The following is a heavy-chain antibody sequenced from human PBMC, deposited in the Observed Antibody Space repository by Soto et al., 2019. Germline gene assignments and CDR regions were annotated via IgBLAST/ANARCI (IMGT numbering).Heavy chain of an antibody. CDR2: IYWDDDK. CDR1: GFSLTTSGGC. Sequence: QMTLKESGPTLVKPTQTLTLTCTFSGFSLTTSGGCVAWIRQPPGKALEWLAHIYWDDDKHFSPSLKGRLTITKDTSKSQVVRTMTNLDPGDTATYYCAHRRDDYNYALDYWGPGTLVTVSS. D-gene: IGHD4-4*01. V-gene: IGHV2-5*02. J-gene: IGHJ4*02. CDR3: AHRRDDYNYALDY.